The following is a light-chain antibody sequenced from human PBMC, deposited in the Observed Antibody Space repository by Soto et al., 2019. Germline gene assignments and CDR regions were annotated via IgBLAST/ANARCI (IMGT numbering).Light chain of an antibody. J-gene: IGKJ1*01. CDR3: HQYGSSPAT. CDR2: GAS. CDR1: QSVSSSF. Sequence: EIVLTQSPGTLSLSPGERATLSCRASQSVSSSFLAWYQQKPGQAPRLLIYGASSRATGIPDRFSGSGSGTDFTHTISRLEPEDFAVYYCHQYGSSPATFGQGTKVDIK. V-gene: IGKV3-20*01.